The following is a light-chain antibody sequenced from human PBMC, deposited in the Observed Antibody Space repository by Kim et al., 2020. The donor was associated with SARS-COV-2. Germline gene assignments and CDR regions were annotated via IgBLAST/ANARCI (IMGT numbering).Light chain of an antibody. J-gene: IGLJ2*01. CDR1: KLGDKY. Sequence: VSPGQTASITYTGDKLGDKYACWYQQKAGQSPVLVICQDSKRPSGIPERFSGSNSGNTATLTISGTQAMDEADYYCQAWDSSTVVFGGGTQLTVL. CDR2: QDS. CDR3: QAWDSSTVV. V-gene: IGLV3-1*01.